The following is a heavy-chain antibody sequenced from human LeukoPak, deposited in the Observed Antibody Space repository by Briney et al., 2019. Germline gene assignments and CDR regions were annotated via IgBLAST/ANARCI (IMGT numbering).Heavy chain of an antibody. CDR2: IYYSGST. Sequence: PSETLSLTCTVSGGSISSSSYYWGWIRQPPGKGLEWIGSIYYSGSTYYNPSLKSRVTISVDTSKNQFSLKLSSVTAADTAVYYCARDRSSSADYWGQGTLVTVSS. J-gene: IGHJ4*02. CDR1: GGSISSSSYY. D-gene: IGHD6-13*01. V-gene: IGHV4-39*07. CDR3: ARDRSSSADY.